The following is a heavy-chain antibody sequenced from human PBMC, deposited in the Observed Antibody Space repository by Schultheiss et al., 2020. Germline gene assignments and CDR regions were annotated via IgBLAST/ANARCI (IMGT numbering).Heavy chain of an antibody. D-gene: IGHD4-11*01. CDR1: GGSISSYY. Sequence: SETLSLTCTVSGGSISSYYWSWIRQPAGKGLEWIGRIYTSGSTNYNPSLKSRVTISVDTSKNQFSLKLSSVTAADTAVYYCARTPTIDDYSDYNYRVGAFDIWGQGTMVTVAS. V-gene: IGHV4-4*07. CDR3: ARTPTIDDYSDYNYRVGAFDI. J-gene: IGHJ3*02. CDR2: IYTSGST.